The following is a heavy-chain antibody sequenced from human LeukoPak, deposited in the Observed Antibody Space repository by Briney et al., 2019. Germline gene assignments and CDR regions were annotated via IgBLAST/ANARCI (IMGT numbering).Heavy chain of an antibody. V-gene: IGHV3-23*01. CDR2: ISGSGGST. CDR3: AKGRGSGSPIDY. D-gene: IGHD3-10*01. Sequence: GGSLRLSCAASGFTFSSYAMSWVRQAPGKGLEWVSAISGSGGSTYYADSVKGQFTISRDNSKSTLYLQMNSLRAEDTAVYCCAKGRGSGSPIDYWGQGTLVTVSS. CDR1: GFTFSSYA. J-gene: IGHJ4*02.